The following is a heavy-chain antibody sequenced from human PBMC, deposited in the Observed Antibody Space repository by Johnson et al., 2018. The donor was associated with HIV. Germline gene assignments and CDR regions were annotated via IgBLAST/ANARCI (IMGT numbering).Heavy chain of an antibody. V-gene: IGHV3-20*04. J-gene: IGHJ3*02. CDR1: GFTFSSYG. CDR3: ARSGAASIAARGDAFDI. CDR2: INWNGGST. Sequence: VQLVESGGGVVQPGRSLRLSCAASGFTFSSYGMHWVRQIAGKGLEWVSGINWNGGSTGYADSVKGRFTISRDNTKNSLYLQMNSLRAEDTAVYYCARSGAASIAARGDAFDIWGQGTMVTVSS. D-gene: IGHD6-6*01.